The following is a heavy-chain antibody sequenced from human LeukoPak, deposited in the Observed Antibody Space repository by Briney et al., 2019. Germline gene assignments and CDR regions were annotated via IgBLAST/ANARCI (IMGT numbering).Heavy chain of an antibody. J-gene: IGHJ1*01. Sequence: GRSLRLSCAASGFNFDDYAMHWVRQAPGKGLEWVSGISWNSGSIGYADSVKGRFTISRDNAKNSLYPQMNSLRAEDTALYYCAKDEDVNSSRRGLWLSRFGSNNLFQHWGQGTLVTVSS. V-gene: IGHV3-9*01. D-gene: IGHD6-19*01. CDR1: GFNFDDYA. CDR3: AKDEDVNSSRRGLWLSRFGSNNLFQH. CDR2: ISWNSGSI.